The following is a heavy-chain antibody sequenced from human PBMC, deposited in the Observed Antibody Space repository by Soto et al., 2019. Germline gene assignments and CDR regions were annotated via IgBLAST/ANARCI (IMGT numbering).Heavy chain of an antibody. V-gene: IGHV4-30-4*01. CDR3: ARCPTPTWGYYGSGLYYYYYGMDV. CDR2: IYYSGST. CDR1: GGSISSGDYY. J-gene: IGHJ6*02. Sequence: SETLSLTCTVSGGSISSGDYYWSWIRQPPGKGMEWIGYIYYSGSTYYKQSLKSRVTISVDTSKNQFSLKLSSVTAADTAVYYCARCPTPTWGYYGSGLYYYYYGMDVWGQGTTVTVSS. D-gene: IGHD3-10*01.